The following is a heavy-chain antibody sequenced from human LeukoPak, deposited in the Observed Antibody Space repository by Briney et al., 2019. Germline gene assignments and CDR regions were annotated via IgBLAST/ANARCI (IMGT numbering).Heavy chain of an antibody. CDR1: GFPFSSYA. Sequence: GGSLRLSCSASGFPFSSYAMHWVRQAPGKGLEYVSAISDSGGSTYYADSVKGRFTISRGNSKNTLYLQVSSLRAEDTAVYFCVRGYSFGPYGMDVWGQGTTVTVSS. J-gene: IGHJ6*02. V-gene: IGHV3-64D*09. D-gene: IGHD2-15*01. CDR3: VRGYSFGPYGMDV. CDR2: ISDSGGST.